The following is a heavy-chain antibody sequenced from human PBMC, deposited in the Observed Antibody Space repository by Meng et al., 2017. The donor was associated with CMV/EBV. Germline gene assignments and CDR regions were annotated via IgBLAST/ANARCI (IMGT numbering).Heavy chain of an antibody. J-gene: IGHJ6*02. CDR2: ISSSGSTI. CDR1: GFTFSSYE. V-gene: IGHV3-48*03. D-gene: IGHD3-9*01. CDR3: ARGILTGHPYYYYGMDV. Sequence: GESLKISCAASGFTFSSYEMNWVRQAPGKGLEWVSSISSSGSTIYYADSVKGRFTISRDNAKNSLYLQMNSLRAEDTAVYYCARGILTGHPYYYYGMDVWGQGTTVTVSS.